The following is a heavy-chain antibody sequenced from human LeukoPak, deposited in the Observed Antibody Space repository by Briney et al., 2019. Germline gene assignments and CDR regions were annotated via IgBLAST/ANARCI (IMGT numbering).Heavy chain of an antibody. J-gene: IGHJ6*03. D-gene: IGHD6-19*01. Sequence: SETLSLTCTVSGGFISGHYWTWIRQPPGKGLEWIGYIYNSGSTNYNPSLKSRVTISVDTSKNQFSLKLSSVTAADTAVYYCARSSNYYYYYMDVWGKGTTVTVSS. CDR2: IYNSGST. CDR1: GGFISGHY. CDR3: ARSSNYYYYYMDV. V-gene: IGHV4-59*11.